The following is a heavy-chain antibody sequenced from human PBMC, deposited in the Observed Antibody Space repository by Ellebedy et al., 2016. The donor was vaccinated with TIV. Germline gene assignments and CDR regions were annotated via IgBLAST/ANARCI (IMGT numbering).Heavy chain of an antibody. CDR2: VWFDGTTK. V-gene: IGHV3-33*08. Sequence: PGGSLRLSCVASGFIVSNYGIHWVRQAPGRGLEWVAVVWFDGTTKYYGESVKGLFTLSRDNSKNTLFLQMNSLRAEDTALYHCAGEARDGDYGRGLDVWGQGTTVTVSS. CDR1: GFIVSNYG. CDR3: AGEARDGDYGRGLDV. J-gene: IGHJ6*02. D-gene: IGHD4-17*01.